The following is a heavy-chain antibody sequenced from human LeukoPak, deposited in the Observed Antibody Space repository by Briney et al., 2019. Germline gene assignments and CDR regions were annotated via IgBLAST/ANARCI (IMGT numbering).Heavy chain of an antibody. V-gene: IGHV3-66*02. CDR3: ARYDNIQGYVDV. CDR2: IYAGGST. Sequence: GGSLRLSCAGSGFTVSNNYVNWVRQAPGKGLEWVSIIYAGGSTVLTDSVKGRFTMFRDDSKNTLYLQMNNVRAEDTAVYYCARYDNIQGYVDVWGTGTTVTVFS. J-gene: IGHJ6*03. CDR1: GFTVSNNY. D-gene: IGHD1-1*01.